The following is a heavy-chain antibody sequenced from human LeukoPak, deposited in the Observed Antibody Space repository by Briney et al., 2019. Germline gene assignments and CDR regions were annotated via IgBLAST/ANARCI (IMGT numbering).Heavy chain of an antibody. Sequence: ASVKVSCKASGYTFTGYYIHWVRQAPGQGLEWVGWINPHSGDTNYAQNFQGRVTMTRDTSTSTVYMELSSLRSEDTAVYYCARGYYGSGSYYPAFDYWGQGTLVTVSS. CDR2: INPHSGDT. CDR3: ARGYYGSGSYYPAFDY. J-gene: IGHJ4*02. D-gene: IGHD3-10*01. V-gene: IGHV1-2*02. CDR1: GYTFTGYY.